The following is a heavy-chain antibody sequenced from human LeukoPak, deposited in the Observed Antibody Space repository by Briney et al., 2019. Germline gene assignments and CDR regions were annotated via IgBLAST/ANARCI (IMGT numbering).Heavy chain of an antibody. J-gene: IGHJ4*02. D-gene: IGHD5-12*01. CDR2: IYTSGST. CDR3: ARTGLRFDY. Sequence: SPTLSLTCPVSGGSISSGSYYWSWIRQPAGKGLEWIGRIYTSGSTNYNPSLKSRVTISVDTSKNQFSLKLSSVTAADTAVYYCARTGLRFDYWGQGTLVTVSS. V-gene: IGHV4-61*02. CDR1: GGSISSGSYY.